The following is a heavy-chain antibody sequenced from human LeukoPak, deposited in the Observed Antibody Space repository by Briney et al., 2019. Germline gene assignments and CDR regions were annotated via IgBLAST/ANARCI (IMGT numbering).Heavy chain of an antibody. CDR3: ARDPATAPYYYYMDV. J-gene: IGHJ6*03. Sequence: SETLSLTCAVYGGSFSGYYWSWIRQPPGKGLEWIGSIYYSGSTYYNPSLKSRVTISVDTSKNQFSLKLSSVTAADTAVYYCARDPATAPYYYYMDVWGKGTTVTVSS. D-gene: IGHD1-26*01. CDR1: GGSFSGYY. V-gene: IGHV4-34*01. CDR2: IYYSGST.